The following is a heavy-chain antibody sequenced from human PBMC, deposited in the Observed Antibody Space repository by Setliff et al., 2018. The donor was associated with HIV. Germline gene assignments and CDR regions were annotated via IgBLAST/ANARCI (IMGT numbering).Heavy chain of an antibody. J-gene: IGHJ5*02. CDR3: AGCITGTTHWFDP. CDR2: IYYSGST. CDR1: GGSISSHY. Sequence: TLSLTCTVSGGSISSHYWSWIRQPPGKRLEWIGYIYYSGSTNYNPSLKSRVTISVDTSKNQFSLKLSSVTAADTAVYYCAGCITGTTHWFDPWGQGTLVTVS. V-gene: IGHV4-59*11. D-gene: IGHD1-20*01.